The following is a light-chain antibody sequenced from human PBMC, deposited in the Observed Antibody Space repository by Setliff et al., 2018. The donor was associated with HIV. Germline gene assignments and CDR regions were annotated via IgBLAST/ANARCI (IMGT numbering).Light chain of an antibody. V-gene: IGLV2-23*02. CDR2: DVH. Sequence: QSVLTQPASVSGSPGQSITISCTGTSNDVGAYNYVSWYRQFPGKVPKLMIFDVHNRPSGVSHRFSGSKSGNTASLTISGLQAEDEAVCYCCSYGGRLYVFGTGTKVTVL. J-gene: IGLJ1*01. CDR1: SNDVGAYNY. CDR3: CSYGGRLYV.